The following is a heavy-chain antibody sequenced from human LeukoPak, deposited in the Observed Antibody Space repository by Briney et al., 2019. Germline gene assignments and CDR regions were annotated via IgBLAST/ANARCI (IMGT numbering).Heavy chain of an antibody. J-gene: IGHJ4*02. CDR1: GGSISSYY. D-gene: IGHD3-10*01. V-gene: IGHV4-59*08. CDR3: ARGRGVFYYAPFDY. Sequence: SETLSLTCTVSGGSISSYYWSWIRQPPGKGLEWIGYIYYSGSTNYNPSLKGRVTISVDTSKNQSSLKLSSVTAADTAVYYCARGRGVFYYAPFDYWGQGTLVTVSS. CDR2: IYYSGST.